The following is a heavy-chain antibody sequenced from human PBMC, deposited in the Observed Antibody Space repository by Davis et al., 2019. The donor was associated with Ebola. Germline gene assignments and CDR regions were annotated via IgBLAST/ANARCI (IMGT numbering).Heavy chain of an antibody. CDR3: TGGGSYYVLDY. Sequence: AASVKVSCKASGYTFTNYGISWVRQAPGQGLEWMGRINAYNGNTNYAQKLQGRVTMTTDTSTSTAYMELRSLRSDDTAVYYCTGGGSYYVLDYWGQGTLVTVSS. CDR2: INAYNGNT. CDR1: GYTFTNYG. J-gene: IGHJ4*02. V-gene: IGHV1-18*01. D-gene: IGHD3-10*01.